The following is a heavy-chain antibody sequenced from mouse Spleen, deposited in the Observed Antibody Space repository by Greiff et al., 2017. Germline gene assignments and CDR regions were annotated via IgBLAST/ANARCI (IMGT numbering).Heavy chain of an antibody. CDR2: IWSDGST. CDR1: GFSLTNYA. Sequence: QVQLKQSGPGLVAPSQSLSITCTVSGFSLTNYAVHWVRQSPGKGLEWLGVIWSDGSTDYNAAFISRLSISKDNSKSQVFFKMNSLQADDTAIYYCASPTVVDAMDYWGQGTSVTVSS. J-gene: IGHJ4*01. CDR3: ASPTVVDAMDY. D-gene: IGHD1-1*01. V-gene: IGHV2-4-1*01.